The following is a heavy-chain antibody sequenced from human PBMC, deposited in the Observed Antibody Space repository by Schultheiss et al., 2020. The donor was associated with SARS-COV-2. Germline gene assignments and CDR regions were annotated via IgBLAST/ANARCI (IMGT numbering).Heavy chain of an antibody. CDR2: ISWNSGSI. CDR1: GFTFDDYA. CDR3: ARDARGYSYNAFDI. D-gene: IGHD2-15*01. J-gene: IGHJ3*02. Sequence: GGSLRLSCAASGFTFDDYAMHWVRQAPGKGLEWVSGISWNSGSIGYADSVKGRFTISRDNAKNSLYLQMNSLRAEDTALYYCARDARGYSYNAFDIWGQGTTVTVSS. V-gene: IGHV3-9*01.